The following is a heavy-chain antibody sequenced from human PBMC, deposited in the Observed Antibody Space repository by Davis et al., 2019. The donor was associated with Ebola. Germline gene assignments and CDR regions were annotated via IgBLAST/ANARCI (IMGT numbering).Heavy chain of an antibody. D-gene: IGHD3-22*01. CDR3: AREGGRYYDSSGYVFDI. CDR1: GYRFTSYY. CDR2: INPITGGT. V-gene: IGHV1-46*01. Sequence: ASVEVSCKASGYRFTSYYMHWVRQAPGQGLEWMGIINPITGGTSYAQNFQVRVNMTRDTSTSTVYMGLSSLRSEDTAVYYCAREGGRYYDSSGYVFDIWGQGTMVKVSS. J-gene: IGHJ3*02.